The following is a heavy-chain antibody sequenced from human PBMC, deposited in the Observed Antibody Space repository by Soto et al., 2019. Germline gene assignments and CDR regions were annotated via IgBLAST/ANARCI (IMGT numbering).Heavy chain of an antibody. J-gene: IGHJ4*02. CDR3: AKDHRITMVRGVITIDY. Sequence: EVQLLESGGGLVQPGGSLRLSCAASGFTFSSYAMSWVRQAPGKGLEWVSAISGSGGSTYYADSVKGRFTISRDHSKNTLYLQMNSLRAEDTAVYYCAKDHRITMVRGVITIDYWGQGTLVTVSS. CDR2: ISGSGGST. D-gene: IGHD3-10*01. CDR1: GFTFSSYA. V-gene: IGHV3-23*01.